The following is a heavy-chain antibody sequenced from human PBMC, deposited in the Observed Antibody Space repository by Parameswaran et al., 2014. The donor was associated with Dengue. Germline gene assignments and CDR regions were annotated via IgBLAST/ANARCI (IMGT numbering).Heavy chain of an antibody. CDR2: ISGSGGST. V-gene: IGHV3-23*01. J-gene: IGHJ4*02. CDR3: AKDQERFRTYGPFDY. Sequence: VRQAPGKGLEWVSAISGSGGSTYYADSVKGRFTISRDNSKNTLYLQMNSLRAEDTAVYYCAKDQERFRTYGPFDYWGQGTLVTVSS. D-gene: IGHD3-10*01.